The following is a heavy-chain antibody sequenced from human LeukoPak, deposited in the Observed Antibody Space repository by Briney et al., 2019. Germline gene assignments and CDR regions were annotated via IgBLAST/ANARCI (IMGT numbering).Heavy chain of an antibody. CDR2: IFHSGST. D-gene: IGHD6-19*01. J-gene: IGHJ4*02. CDR3: ARVTGYSSGWPPFGY. CDR1: GYSFSSGYY. V-gene: IGHV4-38-2*02. Sequence: SETLSLTCTVSGYSFSSGYYWGWIRQPPGKGLEWIGNIFHSGSTNYNPSLKSRVTISVDTSKNQFSLKLSSVTAADTAVYYCARVTGYSSGWPPFGYWGQGTLVTVSS.